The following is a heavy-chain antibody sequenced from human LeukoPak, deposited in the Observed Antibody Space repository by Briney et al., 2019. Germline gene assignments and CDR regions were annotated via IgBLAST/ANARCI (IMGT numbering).Heavy chain of an antibody. Sequence: GGSLRLSCAASGFTFSSYGMHWVRQAPGKGLEWVAVIWYDGSNKYYADSVKGRFTISRDNSKNTLYLQMNSLRAEDTAVYYWARAGPTGTPGALGYWGQEPLVTVSS. D-gene: IGHD4-17*01. V-gene: IGHV3-33*01. CDR2: IWYDGSNK. CDR1: GFTFSSYG. CDR3: ARAGPTGTPGALGY. J-gene: IGHJ4*02.